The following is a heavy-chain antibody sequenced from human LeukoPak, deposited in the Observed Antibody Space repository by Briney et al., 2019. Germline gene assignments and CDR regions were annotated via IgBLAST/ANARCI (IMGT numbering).Heavy chain of an antibody. CDR3: AKDGQVSSGWFDY. Sequence: GGSLRLSCAASGFTFSSYAMSWVRQAPGKGLEWVSAISGSGGSTYYADSVKGRFAISRDNSKNTLYLQMNSLRAEDTAVYYCAKDGQVSSGWFDYWGQGTLVTVSS. J-gene: IGHJ4*02. V-gene: IGHV3-23*01. D-gene: IGHD6-19*01. CDR1: GFTFSSYA. CDR2: ISGSGGST.